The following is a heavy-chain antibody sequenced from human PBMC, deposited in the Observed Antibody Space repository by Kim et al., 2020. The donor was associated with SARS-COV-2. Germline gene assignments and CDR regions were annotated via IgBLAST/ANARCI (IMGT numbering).Heavy chain of an antibody. CDR3: ARGWGGATNSYLYYGMDV. CDR1: GYGFASDG. V-gene: IGHV1-18*04. J-gene: IGHJ6*01. Sequence: ASVKVSCRASGYGFASDGINWGRQARGQGLEWMGWISNFNGNTTYAQKVQGRVTMTRDRSTSITHMELSNLRSDETAIYYCARGWGGATNSYLYYGMDVW. CDR2: ISNFNGNT. D-gene: IGHD3-16*01.